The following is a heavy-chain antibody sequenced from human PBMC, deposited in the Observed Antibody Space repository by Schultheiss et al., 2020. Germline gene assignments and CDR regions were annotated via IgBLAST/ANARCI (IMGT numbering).Heavy chain of an antibody. D-gene: IGHD3-3*01. J-gene: IGHJ6*02. CDR3: ARSLRFLEWLSDRYYYYGMDV. V-gene: IGHV1-18*04. Sequence: GESLKISCKGSGYSFTSYGISWVRQAPGQGLEWMGWISAYNGNTNYAQKLQGRVTMTTDTSTSTAYMELRSLRSDDTAVYYCARSLRFLEWLSDRYYYYGMDVWGQGTTVTVSS. CDR2: ISAYNGNT. CDR1: GYSFTSYG.